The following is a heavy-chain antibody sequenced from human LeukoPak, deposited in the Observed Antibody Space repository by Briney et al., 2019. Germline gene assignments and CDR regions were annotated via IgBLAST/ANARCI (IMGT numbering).Heavy chain of an antibody. J-gene: IGHJ4*02. D-gene: IGHD3-22*01. CDR1: GFTFSDHY. Sequence: GGSLRLSCAASGFTFSDHYMDWVRQAPGKGLEWVARTRNKVKSYTTQYAASVKGRFTISRDDSKNSLYLQMNSLKTEDTAVYYCTTDEYYDSSGYGFDYWGQGTLVTVSS. CDR3: TTDEYYDSSGYGFDY. V-gene: IGHV3-72*01. CDR2: TRNKVKSYTT.